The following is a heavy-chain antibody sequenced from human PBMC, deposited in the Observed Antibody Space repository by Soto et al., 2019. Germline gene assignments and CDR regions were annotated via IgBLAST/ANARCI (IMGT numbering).Heavy chain of an antibody. D-gene: IGHD6-19*01. CDR2: IYYSGST. J-gene: IGHJ5*02. CDR1: GGSISSGGYY. V-gene: IGHV4-31*03. CDR3: ARGKGIAVAGTHWFDP. Sequence: QVQLQESGPGLVKPSQTLSLTCTVSGGSISSGGYYWSWIRQHPGKGLEWIGYIYYSGSTYYNPSLKSRVTIAGDTSKNQFARKLSSVTAADTAVYYCARGKGIAVAGTHWFDPWGQGTLVTVSS.